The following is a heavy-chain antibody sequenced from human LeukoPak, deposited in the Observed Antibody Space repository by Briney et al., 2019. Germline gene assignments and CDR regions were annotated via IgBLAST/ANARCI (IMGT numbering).Heavy chain of an antibody. D-gene: IGHD2-21*01. CDR1: GYSFTGSW. CDR3: ARLGYCGENTCAAFDF. CDR2: IYPGDSDT. Sequence: GESLKISCKGSGYSFTGSWIAWVRQMPGKGLEWMVIIYPGDSDTRYNPSFQGQVTISADRSINTAYLQWGSLKASDTASYYCARLGYCGENTCAAFDFWGQGTMVTVSS. J-gene: IGHJ3*01. V-gene: IGHV5-51*01.